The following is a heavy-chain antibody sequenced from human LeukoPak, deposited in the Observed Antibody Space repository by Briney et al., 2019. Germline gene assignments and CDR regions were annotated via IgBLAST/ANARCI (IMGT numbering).Heavy chain of an antibody. D-gene: IGHD3-10*01. CDR2: ISSSSSYI. J-gene: IGHJ6*02. CDR1: GFTFSSYS. V-gene: IGHV3-21*01. CDR3: ARDHRGVLSGMDV. Sequence: GGSLRLSCAASGFTFSSYSMNWVRQAPGKGLEWVSSISSSSSYIYYADSVKGRFTISRDNAKNSLYLQMNSLRAEDTAAYYCARDHRGVLSGMDVWGQGTTVTVSS.